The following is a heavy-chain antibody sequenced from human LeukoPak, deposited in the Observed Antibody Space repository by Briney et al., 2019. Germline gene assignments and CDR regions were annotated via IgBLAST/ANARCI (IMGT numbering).Heavy chain of an antibody. V-gene: IGHV3-48*03. J-gene: IGHJ6*02. Sequence: GGSLRLSCAASGFTFSSYEMNWVRQAPGKGLEWVSSITSSGSTKYYADSLKGRFTISRDNAKNSLYLQMNSLRAEDTAVYYCARMDYYYGMDVWGQGTTVTVSS. CDR1: GFTFSSYE. CDR2: ITSSGSTK. CDR3: ARMDYYYGMDV.